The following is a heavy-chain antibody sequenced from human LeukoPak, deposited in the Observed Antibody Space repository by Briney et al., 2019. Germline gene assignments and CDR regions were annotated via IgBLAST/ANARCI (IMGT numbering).Heavy chain of an antibody. D-gene: IGHD3-10*01. CDR2: ISASGGST. CDR1: GITLSSYA. CDR3: AKVMKGSERLTMVRGVIIKTAGLYYMDV. Sequence: GSLRISCAASGITLSSYAMSWGRQAPGEGLEWVLSISASGGSTKYAGPVKGRFTIYRDNSKNTVYLQMNSLRAEDTAVYYCAKVMKGSERLTMVRGVIIKTAGLYYMDVWGKGTTVTVSS. V-gene: IGHV3-23*01. J-gene: IGHJ6*03.